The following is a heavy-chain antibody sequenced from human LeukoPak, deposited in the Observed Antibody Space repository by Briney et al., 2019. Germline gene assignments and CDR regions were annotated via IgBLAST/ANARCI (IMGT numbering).Heavy chain of an antibody. CDR3: ARSRPYYYDSSGSLDY. CDR2: INPSGGST. CDR1: GYTFTSYY. V-gene: IGHV1-46*01. Sequence: ASVKVSCKASGYTFTSYYMHWVRQAPGQGLEWMGMINPSGGSTSYAQKFQGRVTMTRDTSTSTVYMELSSLRSEDTAVYYCARSRPYYYDSSGSLDYWGQGTLVTVSS. J-gene: IGHJ4*02. D-gene: IGHD3-22*01.